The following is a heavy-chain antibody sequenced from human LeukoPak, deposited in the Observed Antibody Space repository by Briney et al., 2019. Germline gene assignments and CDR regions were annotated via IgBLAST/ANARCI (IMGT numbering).Heavy chain of an antibody. D-gene: IGHD6-13*01. CDR3: ATDRGYSSSWYSRGYFDY. V-gene: IGHV1-24*01. J-gene: IGHJ4*02. Sequence: ASVKVSCKASGYTFTSQAINWVRQAPGLGLQWMGGFDPEDGETIYAQKFQGRVTMTEDTSTDTAYMELSSLRSEDTAVYYCATDRGYSSSWYSRGYFDYWGQGTLVTVSS. CDR2: FDPEDGET. CDR1: GYTFTSQA.